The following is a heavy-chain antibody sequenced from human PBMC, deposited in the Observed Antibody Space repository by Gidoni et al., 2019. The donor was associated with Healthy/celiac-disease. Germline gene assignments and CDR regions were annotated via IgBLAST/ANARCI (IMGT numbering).Heavy chain of an antibody. D-gene: IGHD3-22*01. Sequence: QVQLVQSRAEVKQPGSSVKVSCKASGGTFSSYAISWVRQAPGQGLEWMGRIIPILGIANYAQKCQGRVTITADKSTSTAYMELSSLRSEDTAVYYCAHSSGHEVWGQGTLVTVSS. CDR2: IIPILGIA. J-gene: IGHJ4*02. V-gene: IGHV1-69*04. CDR1: GGTFSSYA. CDR3: AHSSGHEV.